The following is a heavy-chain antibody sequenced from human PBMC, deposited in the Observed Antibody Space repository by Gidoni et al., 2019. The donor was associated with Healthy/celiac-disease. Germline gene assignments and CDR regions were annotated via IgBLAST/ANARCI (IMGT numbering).Heavy chain of an antibody. V-gene: IGHV3-21*01. CDR3: ASRNGGCDY. Sequence: EVQLVESGGGLVKPGGSLRLSCAASGFSFSSYSMNWVRQAPGKGLAWVSSISSSSSYIYYADSVKGRFTISRDNAKNSLYLQMNSLRAEDTAVYYCASRNGGCDYWGQGTLVTVSS. D-gene: IGHD3-10*01. J-gene: IGHJ4*02. CDR2: ISSSSSYI. CDR1: GFSFSSYS.